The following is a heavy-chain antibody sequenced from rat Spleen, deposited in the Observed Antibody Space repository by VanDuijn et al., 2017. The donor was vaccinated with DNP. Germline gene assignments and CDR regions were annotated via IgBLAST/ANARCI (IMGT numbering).Heavy chain of an antibody. CDR3: ARHRTTSPYYYAMNA. CDR2: IIYDGSST. D-gene: IGHD1-10*01. J-gene: IGHJ4*01. V-gene: IGHV5-17*01. Sequence: EVQLVESGGGLVQPGNSLKLSCAASGFTFSDYAMAWVRQSPKKGLEWVATIIYDGSSTYYRDSVKGRFTISRDNAKSTLYLQMDSLRSEDTATDYCARHRTTSPYYYAMNAWGQGASVTVSS. CDR1: GFTFSDYA.